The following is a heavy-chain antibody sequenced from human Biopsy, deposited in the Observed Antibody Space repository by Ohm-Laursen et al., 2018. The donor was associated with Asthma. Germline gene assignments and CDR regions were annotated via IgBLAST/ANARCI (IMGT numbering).Heavy chain of an antibody. CDR2: IWYDGSNK. Sequence: SSLRLSCAASGFTFSSYGMHWVRQAPGKGLEWVAVIWYDGSNKYYADSVKGRFTISRDNSKNTLYLQMNSLRAEDTAVYYCARKARHGDYDFDYWGQGTLVTVSS. D-gene: IGHD4-17*01. CDR1: GFTFSSYG. V-gene: IGHV3-33*01. CDR3: ARKARHGDYDFDY. J-gene: IGHJ4*02.